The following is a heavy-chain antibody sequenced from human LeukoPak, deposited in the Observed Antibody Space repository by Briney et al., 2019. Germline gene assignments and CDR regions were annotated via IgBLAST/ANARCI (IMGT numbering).Heavy chain of an antibody. CDR2: ISDSGTT. V-gene: IGHV4-59*12. D-gene: IGHD3-22*01. CDR3: ARGASSGLFDY. CDR1: GGSISRYY. J-gene: IGHJ4*02. Sequence: PSETLSLTCTVSGGSISRYYWSWIRQPPGKGLEWFGYISDSGTTNYNPSLKSRVTISVDTSKNQFSLKLSSVTAADTAVYYCARGASSGLFDYWGQGTLVTVSS.